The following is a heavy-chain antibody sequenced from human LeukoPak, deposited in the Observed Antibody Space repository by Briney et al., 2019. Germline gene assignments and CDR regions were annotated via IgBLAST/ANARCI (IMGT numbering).Heavy chain of an antibody. CDR2: IKTDGSEK. J-gene: IGHJ1*01. D-gene: IGHD3-22*01. CDR1: GFTFSSYR. CDR3: ATYSSLNRREFQY. Sequence: GGSLRLSCAASGFTFSSYRMSWVRQTPGKGLQWVANIKTDGSEKYYVDSVKGRFTISRDNAKNSLYLQMNSLRAEDTAVYYCATYSSLNRREFQYWGQGTLLTVSS. V-gene: IGHV3-7*01.